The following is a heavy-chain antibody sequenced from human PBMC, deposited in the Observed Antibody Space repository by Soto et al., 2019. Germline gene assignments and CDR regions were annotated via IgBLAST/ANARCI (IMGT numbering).Heavy chain of an antibody. CDR1: GFTFSSYA. CDR3: ARDGQQLGWSFDY. Sequence: QVQLVESGGSVVQPGRSLRLSCVASGFTFSSYAMHWVRQAPGKGLEWVAVISYDGSNKYYADSVKGRFTISRDNSKNTLYLQMNSLRAEDTTVYYCARDGQQLGWSFDYWGQGTLVTVSS. V-gene: IGHV3-30-3*01. CDR2: ISYDGSNK. D-gene: IGHD6-13*01. J-gene: IGHJ4*02.